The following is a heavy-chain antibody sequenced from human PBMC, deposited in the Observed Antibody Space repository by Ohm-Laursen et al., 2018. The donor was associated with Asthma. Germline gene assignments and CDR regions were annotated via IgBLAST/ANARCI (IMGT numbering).Heavy chain of an antibody. J-gene: IGHJ3*01. CDR2: IWSDGSNE. Sequence: RSLRLSCSAPGFAFSRYGMYWVRQAPGKGLQWVAVIWSDGSNEDYAESVKGRFTISRDNSGNTLYLQMNSLRAEDTAVYYCARSNGRDCFDVWGQGTMVTVSS. CDR3: ARSNGRDCFDV. CDR1: GFAFSRYG. V-gene: IGHV3-33*07. D-gene: IGHD2-21*01.